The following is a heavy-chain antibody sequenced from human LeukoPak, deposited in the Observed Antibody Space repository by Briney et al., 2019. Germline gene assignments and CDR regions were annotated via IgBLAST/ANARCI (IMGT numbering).Heavy chain of an antibody. J-gene: IGHJ4*02. D-gene: IGHD5-18*01. CDR1: GGSISSYY. CDR2: IYYSGST. CDR3: ARRRGWIQLFDY. Sequence: SETLSLTCTVSGGSISSYYWSWIRQPPGKGLEWIGYIYYSGSTNYNPSLKSRVTISVDTSKNQFSLKLSSVTAADTAVYYCARRRGWIQLFDYWGQGTLVTVSS. V-gene: IGHV4-59*08.